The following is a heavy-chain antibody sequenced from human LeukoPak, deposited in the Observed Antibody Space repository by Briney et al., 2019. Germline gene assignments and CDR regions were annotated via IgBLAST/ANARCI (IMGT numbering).Heavy chain of an antibody. D-gene: IGHD1-14*01. J-gene: IGHJ6*03. CDR2: TNHSGST. CDR3: AIDLRDPDPTEPSYYYYYMDV. V-gene: IGHV4-34*01. CDR1: GGSFSGYY. Sequence: SETLSLTCTVSGGSFSGYYWSWIRQPPGKGLEWIGETNHSGSTNYNPSLKSRVTISVDTSKNQFSLKLSSVTAADTAVYYCAIDLRDPDPTEPSYYYYYMDVWGKGTTVTVSS.